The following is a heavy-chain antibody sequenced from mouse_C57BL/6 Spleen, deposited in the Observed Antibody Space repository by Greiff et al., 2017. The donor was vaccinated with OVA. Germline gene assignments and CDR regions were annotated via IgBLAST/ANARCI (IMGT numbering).Heavy chain of an antibody. CDR1: GFNIKDYY. V-gene: IGHV14-1*01. CDR3: TTRSLYGYDVGGYYFDY. Sequence: VQLQQSGAELVRPGASVKLSCTASGFNIKDYYMHWVKQRPEQGLEWIGRIDPEDGDTEYAPKFQGKATMTADTSSNTAYLQLSSLTSEDTAVYYWTTRSLYGYDVGGYYFDYWGQGTTLTVSS. D-gene: IGHD2-2*01. CDR2: IDPEDGDT. J-gene: IGHJ2*01.